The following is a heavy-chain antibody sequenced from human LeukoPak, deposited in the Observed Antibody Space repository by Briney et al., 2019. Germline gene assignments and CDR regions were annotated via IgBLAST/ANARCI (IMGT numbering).Heavy chain of an antibody. J-gene: IGHJ4*02. CDR3: AKSGYSSSWYYFDY. CDR2: MSGSGGMT. V-gene: IGHV3-23*01. CDR1: GFTFSSFD. Sequence: GGSLRLSCAASGFTFSSFDMSRVRQAPGEGLEWVSAMSGSGGMTYYADSVKGRCTISSDNSKDTLYLQMNSLRAEDTAVYYCAKSGYSSSWYYFDYWGQGTLVTVSS. D-gene: IGHD6-13*01.